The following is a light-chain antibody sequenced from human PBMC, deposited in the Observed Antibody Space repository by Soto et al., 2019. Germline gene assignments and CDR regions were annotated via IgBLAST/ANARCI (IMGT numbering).Light chain of an antibody. CDR2: GAS. CDR1: QSVSSSY. CDR3: QQYGRSPWT. Sequence: EIVLTQSPGTLSLSPGDRATLSCRSSQSVSSSYLAWYQQKPGQAPGLLIYGASSRATGIPDRFSGSGSGTDFTLTISRLEPEDSAVYYRQQYGRSPWTFGQGTKVDIK. J-gene: IGKJ1*01. V-gene: IGKV3-20*01.